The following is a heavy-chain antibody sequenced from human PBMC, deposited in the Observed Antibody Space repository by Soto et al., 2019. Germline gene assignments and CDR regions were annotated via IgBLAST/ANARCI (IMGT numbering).Heavy chain of an antibody. CDR3: AREGGDLNWFDP. CDR2: ISSSSSTI. CDR1: GFTFSSYS. Sequence: EVQLVESGGGLVQPGGSLRLSCAASGFTFSSYSMNWVRQAPGKGLEWDSYISSSSSTIYYADSVKGRFTISRDNAKNSLYLQVNSLRAEDTAVYYCAREGGDLNWFDPWGQGTLVTVSS. J-gene: IGHJ5*02. V-gene: IGHV3-48*01. D-gene: IGHD4-17*01.